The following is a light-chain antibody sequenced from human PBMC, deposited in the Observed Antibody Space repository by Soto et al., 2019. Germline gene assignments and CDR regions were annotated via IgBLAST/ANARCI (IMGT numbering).Light chain of an antibody. CDR2: AAS. Sequence: IQMTQSPSSLSASVGDRVTITCRAIQVIRNNLAWYQQKPGKAPKLLIHAASTLQSGVPSRFSGSGSGTDFTLTISGLQPEDFATYYCQQHNGYFPLTFGQGTKVEIK. CDR3: QQHNGYFPLT. CDR1: QVIRNN. J-gene: IGKJ4*01. V-gene: IGKV1-17*01.